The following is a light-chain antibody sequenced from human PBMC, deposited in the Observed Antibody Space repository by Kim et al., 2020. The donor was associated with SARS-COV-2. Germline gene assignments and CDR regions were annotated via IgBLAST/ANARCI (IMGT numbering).Light chain of an antibody. CDR1: SSAVGAYGF. J-gene: IGLJ2*01. CDR3: SSYTTSSTVV. V-gene: IGLV2-14*03. Sequence: QSITISCTGTSSAVGAYGFVSWYQQHPGKAPELIIYDVFNRPSGVSNRFSGSKSGNTASLTISGLQAEDEADYYCSSYTTSSTVVFGGGTKVTVL. CDR2: DVF.